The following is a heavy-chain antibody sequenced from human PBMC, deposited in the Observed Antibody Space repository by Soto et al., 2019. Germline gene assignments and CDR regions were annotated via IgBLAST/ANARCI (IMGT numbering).Heavy chain of an antibody. CDR3: ARGEEEDLDAFDI. D-gene: IGHD1-26*01. CDR1: GFTFSSYS. Sequence: PGGSLRLSCAASGFTFSSYSMNWVRQAPGKGLEWVSSISSSSSYIYYADSVKGRFTISRDNAKNSLYLQMNSLRAEDTAVYYCARGEEEDLDAFDIWGQGTMVTVSS. CDR2: ISSSSSYI. J-gene: IGHJ3*02. V-gene: IGHV3-21*01.